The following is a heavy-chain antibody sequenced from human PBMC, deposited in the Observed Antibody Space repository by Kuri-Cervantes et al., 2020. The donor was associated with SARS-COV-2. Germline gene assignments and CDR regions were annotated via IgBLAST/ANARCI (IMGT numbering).Heavy chain of an antibody. CDR2: IYWDDDK. V-gene: IGHV2-5*02. J-gene: IGHJ6*03. D-gene: IGHD3-16*02. Sequence: SGPTLVTPTQTLTLTSTFSGFSPSPSGVGVGWIRQPPGKALEWLALIYWDDDKRYSPSLKSRLTITKDTSKNQVVLTMTNMDPVDTATYYCAHTIVQEGGKHYYYYYMDVWGQGTTVTVSS. CDR1: GFSPSPSGVG. CDR3: AHTIVQEGGKHYYYYYMDV.